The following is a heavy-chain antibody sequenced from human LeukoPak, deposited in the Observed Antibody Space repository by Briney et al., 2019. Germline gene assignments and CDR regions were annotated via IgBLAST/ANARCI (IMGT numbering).Heavy chain of an antibody. CDR1: GGSVTSKH. CDR3: ARGKDILTGEGAFDI. Sequence: PSETLSLTCTVYGGSVTSKHWSWIRQPAGKGLEWIGRIQTTGSTNYNPTLESRVTISVDTSKNQFSLKLSSVTAADTAVYYCARGKDILTGEGAFDIWGQGTMVTVSS. V-gene: IGHV4-4*07. D-gene: IGHD3-9*01. J-gene: IGHJ3*02. CDR2: IQTTGST.